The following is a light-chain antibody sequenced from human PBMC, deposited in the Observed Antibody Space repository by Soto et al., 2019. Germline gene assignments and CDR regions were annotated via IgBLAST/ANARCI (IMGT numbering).Light chain of an antibody. J-gene: IGKJ4*01. Sequence: IVLTQSPATLSLSPGESAPLSCFAIQSVSSYLAWYQQKPGQAPRLLIYDASNRATGIPARFSGSGSGTDFTLTISSLEPEDFAVYYCQQRSNWPPKVTFGGGTKVDIK. CDR1: QSVSSY. CDR3: QQRSNWPPKVT. V-gene: IGKV3-11*01. CDR2: DAS.